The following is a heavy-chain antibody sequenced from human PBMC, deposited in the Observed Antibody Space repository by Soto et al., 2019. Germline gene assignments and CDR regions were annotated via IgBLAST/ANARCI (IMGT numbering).Heavy chain of an antibody. V-gene: IGHV3-23*04. J-gene: IGHJ4*01. D-gene: IGHD2-21*01. CDR2: IRGTGGET. Sequence: EVQRVESGGGIVQPGGSLRVSCVASGFTFRNFVKSWVRQAPGKGLEWVLAIRGTGGETFYADSVKGRFTISRDNSKNTLYLQMNILRDEDTALYFCAQDRGWGVVSPSHDYWGHGTLVTVSS. CDR1: GFTFRNFV. CDR3: AQDRGWGVVSPSHDY.